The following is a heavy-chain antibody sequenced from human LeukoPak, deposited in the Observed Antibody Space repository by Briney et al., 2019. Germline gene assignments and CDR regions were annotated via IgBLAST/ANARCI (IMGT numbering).Heavy chain of an antibody. Sequence: QSGGSLRLSCAASGFTFSNYWMSWVRQVPGKGLEWVANIHESGRETYYVESVRGRFTISRDNAKNSLYLQMNSLRAEDTAVYYCARDGEQWLVRDDWDYWGQGTLVTVSS. J-gene: IGHJ4*02. CDR1: GFTFSNYW. CDR2: IHESGRET. D-gene: IGHD6-19*01. CDR3: ARDGEQWLVRDDWDY. V-gene: IGHV3-7*01.